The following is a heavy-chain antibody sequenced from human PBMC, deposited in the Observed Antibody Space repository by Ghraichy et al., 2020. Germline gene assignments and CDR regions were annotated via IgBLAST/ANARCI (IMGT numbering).Heavy chain of an antibody. D-gene: IGHD1-26*01. J-gene: IGHJ3*02. CDR3: AAGDDVGTYYSRAFDI. CDR2: TDPKDGTK. V-gene: IGHV1-24*01. CDR1: GSKVTELS. Sequence: ASVKVSCKVSGSKVTELSIQWVRQAPGKGLEWVGGTDPKDGTKFYAQKFQGRVIMTEDTSTDKAFMDLSSLRSDDKAVYFCAAGDDVGTYYSRAFDIWGEGTLVTVSS.